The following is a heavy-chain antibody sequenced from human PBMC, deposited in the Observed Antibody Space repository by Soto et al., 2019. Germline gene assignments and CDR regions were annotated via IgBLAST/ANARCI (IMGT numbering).Heavy chain of an antibody. CDR2: IIPIFGTA. V-gene: IGHV1-69*01. CDR1: GGTFSSYA. Sequence: QVQLVQSGAEVKKPGSSVKVSCKASGGTFSSYAISWVRQAPGQGLEWMGGIIPIFGTANYAQKFQGRVTITADESRSTAYMELSSLRSEDTAAYYCARDRAYYDSSGYTAEYFQHWGQGTLVTVSS. D-gene: IGHD3-22*01. J-gene: IGHJ1*01. CDR3: ARDRAYYDSSGYTAEYFQH.